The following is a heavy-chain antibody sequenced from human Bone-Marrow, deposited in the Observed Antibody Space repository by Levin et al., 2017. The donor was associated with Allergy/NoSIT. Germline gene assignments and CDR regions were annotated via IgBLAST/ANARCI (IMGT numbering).Heavy chain of an antibody. CDR1: GFTFSSYS. J-gene: IGHJ6*02. D-gene: IGHD3-10*01. V-gene: IGHV3-21*01. CDR2: ISSSSSYI. CDR3: ARDRVTMVRGVILPYYYYGMDV. Sequence: GESLKISCAASGFTFSSYSMNWVRQAPGKGLEWVSSISSSSSYIYYADSVKGRFTISRDNAKNSLYLQMNSLRAEDTAVYYCARDRVTMVRGVILPYYYYGMDVWGQGTTVTVSS.